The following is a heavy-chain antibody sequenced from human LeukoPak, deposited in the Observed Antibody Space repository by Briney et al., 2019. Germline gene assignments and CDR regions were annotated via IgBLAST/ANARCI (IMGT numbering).Heavy chain of an antibody. CDR2: ISYDGSNK. CDR3: ARARGITIFGVASFDY. J-gene: IGHJ4*02. D-gene: IGHD3-3*01. Sequence: GRSLRLSCAASEFTLISYAMHGVGKAPGKGLEGGAVISYDGSNKDYADSVKGRFTISRDNSKNTLYLQMNSLRAEDTAVYYCARARGITIFGVASFDYWGQGTLVTVSS. V-gene: IGHV3-30*04. CDR1: EFTLISYA.